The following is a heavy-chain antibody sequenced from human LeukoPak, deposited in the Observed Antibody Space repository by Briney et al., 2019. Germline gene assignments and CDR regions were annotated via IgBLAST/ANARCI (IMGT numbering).Heavy chain of an antibody. CDR2: IYPGDSDT. CDR1: GYSFTSYW. Sequence: GESLKISCKGSGYSFTSYWIGWVRQMPGKGLEWMGIIYPGDSDTRYSPSFQGQVTISADKSISTAYLQWSSLKASDTAMYYCARRIIAAAGTRDYYYYYGMDVWGQGTTVTVSS. CDR3: ARRIIAAAGTRDYYYYYGMDV. D-gene: IGHD6-13*01. V-gene: IGHV5-51*01. J-gene: IGHJ6*02.